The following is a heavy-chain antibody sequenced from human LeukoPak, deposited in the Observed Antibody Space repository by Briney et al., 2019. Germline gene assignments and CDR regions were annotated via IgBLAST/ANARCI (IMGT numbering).Heavy chain of an antibody. V-gene: IGHV4-38-2*02. D-gene: IGHD5-18*01. CDR2: IYHSGST. Sequence: KASETLSLTCTVSGYSISSGYYWGWIRQPPGKGLEWIGSIYHSGSTYYNPSLKSRVTISVDTSKNQFSLKLSSVTAADTAVYYCARRASRYYYYYYYMDVWGKGTTVTVSS. J-gene: IGHJ6*03. CDR3: ARRASRYYYYYYYMDV. CDR1: GYSISSGYY.